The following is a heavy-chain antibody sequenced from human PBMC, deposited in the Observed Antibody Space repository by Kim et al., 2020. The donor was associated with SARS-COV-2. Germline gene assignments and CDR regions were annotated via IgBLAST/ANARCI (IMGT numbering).Heavy chain of an antibody. D-gene: IGHD6-13*01. Sequence: SETLSLTCTVSGGSISSYYWSWIRQPPGKGLEWIGYIYYSGSTNYNPSLKSRVTISVDTSKNQFSLKLSSVTAADTAVYYCARVGAIAAAGFDYWGQGTLVTVSS. CDR1: GGSISSYY. J-gene: IGHJ4*02. V-gene: IGHV4-59*13. CDR3: ARVGAIAAAGFDY. CDR2: IYYSGST.